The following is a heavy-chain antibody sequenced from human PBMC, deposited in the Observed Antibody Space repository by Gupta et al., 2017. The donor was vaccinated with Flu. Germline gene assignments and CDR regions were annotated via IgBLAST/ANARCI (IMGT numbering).Heavy chain of an antibody. V-gene: IGHV3-21*01. D-gene: IGHD3-22*01. CDR2: ISSRSSDR. J-gene: IGHJ4*02. CDR1: VFPFSTHT. CDR3: ARNWAVYDSTGYFDY. Sequence: EVLLGESGGGVVKPGGSLKPSCAASVFPFSTHTLNWVRPAPVKGLERVSPISSRSSDRYYEDSVKGRFTITRDNAKTSVYLQMYSLRAEDAAIYYCARNWAVYDSTGYFDYWGQGTLVTVSS.